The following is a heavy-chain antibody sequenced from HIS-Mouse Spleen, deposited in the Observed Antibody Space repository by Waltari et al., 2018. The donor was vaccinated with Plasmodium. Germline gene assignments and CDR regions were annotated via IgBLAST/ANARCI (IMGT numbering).Heavy chain of an antibody. J-gene: IGHJ3*02. CDR1: GYTFTTYG. V-gene: IGHV1-18*01. Sequence: QVQLVQSGAEVTKPGASVKVSCKASGYTFTTYGVSWVGQDPGQGLVWMGWISPYNGNKKYAQKLQGRVTMTTDTSTTTADMELRSLRSDDTAVYYCARGSAGDAFDIWGQGTMVTVSS. CDR2: ISPYNGNK. CDR3: ARGSAGDAFDI. D-gene: IGHD6-19*01.